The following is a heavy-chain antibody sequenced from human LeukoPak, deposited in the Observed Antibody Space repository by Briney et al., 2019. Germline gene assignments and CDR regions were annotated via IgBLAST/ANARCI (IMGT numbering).Heavy chain of an antibody. V-gene: IGHV3-23*01. D-gene: IGHD2-2*01. CDR3: ANRPSSSTTRPASAFDI. CDR2: ISDGGGTT. Sequence: GGSLRLSCAASGFTFSSYAMSWVRQAPGKGLEWVSAISDGGGTTFYADSVKGRFAISRDNSKNTLFLQMNSLRAEDTALYYCANRPSSSTTRPASAFDIWGQGTMVTVSS. CDR1: GFTFSSYA. J-gene: IGHJ3*02.